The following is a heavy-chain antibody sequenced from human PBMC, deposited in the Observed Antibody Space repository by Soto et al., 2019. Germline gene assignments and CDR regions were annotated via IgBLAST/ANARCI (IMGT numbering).Heavy chain of an antibody. D-gene: IGHD2-8*01. Sequence: SETLSLTCTVSGGSISSGDYYWSWVRQHPGKGLEWIGYIYHSGSTYYNPSLKSRVTISVDTSKNQFSLKLSSVTAADTAVYYCARVVRPAHTNWFDPWGQGTLVTVS. CDR2: IYHSGST. CDR3: ARVVRPAHTNWFDP. J-gene: IGHJ5*02. CDR1: GGSISSGDYY. V-gene: IGHV4-31*03.